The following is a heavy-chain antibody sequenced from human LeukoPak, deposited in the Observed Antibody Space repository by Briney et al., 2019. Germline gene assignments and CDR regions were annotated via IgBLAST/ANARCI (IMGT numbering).Heavy chain of an antibody. Sequence: SETLSLTCTVSRGSISASIRSYYWSWLRQPPGKGLEWIGYISSSGSTNDNPSLRSRVTISVDTSKNQFFLNLSSVSAADTAVYYCARVPLGYSGAYYFDYWGPGTLVTVSP. CDR3: ARVPLGYSGAYYFDY. J-gene: IGHJ4*02. D-gene: IGHD5-12*01. CDR1: RGSISASIRSYY. V-gene: IGHV4-4*09. CDR2: ISSSGST.